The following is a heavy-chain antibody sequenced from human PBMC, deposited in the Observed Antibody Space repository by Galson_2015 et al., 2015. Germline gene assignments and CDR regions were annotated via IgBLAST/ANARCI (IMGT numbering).Heavy chain of an antibody. CDR1: GFTFSSYA. J-gene: IGHJ4*02. V-gene: IGHV3-23*01. D-gene: IGHD6-6*01. Sequence: SLRLSCAASGFTFSSYAMSWVRQAPGKGLEWVSAISGSGGSTYYADSVKGRFTISRDNSKNTLYLQMNSLRAEDTAVYYCAKDLSHLEYSSFRGHDYWGQGTLVTVSS. CDR2: ISGSGGST. CDR3: AKDLSHLEYSSFRGHDY.